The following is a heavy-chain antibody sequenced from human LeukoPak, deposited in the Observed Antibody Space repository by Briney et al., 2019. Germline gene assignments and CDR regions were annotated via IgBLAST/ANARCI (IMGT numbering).Heavy chain of an antibody. V-gene: IGHV3-23*01. J-gene: IGHJ4*02. D-gene: IGHD6-19*01. CDR2: IGGGDGST. CDR1: GFTFTNYV. CDR3: AKSYSSGWFHFDY. Sequence: PGGSLRLSCAASGFTFTNYVMSWVRQAPGKGLEWVAVIGGGDGSTHYADSVKGRFTISRDNSKNTLFLQMHSLTAEDTAVYYCAKSYSSGWFHFDYWGQGTLVTVSS.